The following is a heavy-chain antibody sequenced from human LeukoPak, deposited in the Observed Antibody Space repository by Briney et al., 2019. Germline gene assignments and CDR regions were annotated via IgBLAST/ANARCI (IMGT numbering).Heavy chain of an antibody. CDR3: AREPGMRGEIDY. J-gene: IGHJ4*02. CDR2: IYTSEST. V-gene: IGHV4-4*07. Sequence: WETLSLTCSVSGGSISRYYWSWIRQPAGKGLEWIGRIYTSESTNDNPSLKSRVTMSVDTSKNQFSLKLSSVTAADTAVYYCAREPGMRGEIDYWGQGTLVTVSS. D-gene: IGHD1-14*01. CDR1: GGSISRYY.